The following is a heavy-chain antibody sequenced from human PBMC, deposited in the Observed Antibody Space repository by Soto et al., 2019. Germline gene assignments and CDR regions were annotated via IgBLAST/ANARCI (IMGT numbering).Heavy chain of an antibody. CDR1: GGTFGSYA. V-gene: IGHV1-69*01. CDR3: ARSQGSSTSLEIYYYSYYGMAV. Sequence: QVQLVQSGAEVKKPGSSVNVSCKASGGTFGSYAISWVRQAPGQGLEWMGGIIPIPGTANYAQKFQGRVTIAADESTSTAYMEPSSLRSEDTAMYYCARSQGSSTSLEIYYYSYYGMAVWRQGTTVTVPS. CDR2: IIPIPGTA. J-gene: IGHJ6*02. D-gene: IGHD2-2*01.